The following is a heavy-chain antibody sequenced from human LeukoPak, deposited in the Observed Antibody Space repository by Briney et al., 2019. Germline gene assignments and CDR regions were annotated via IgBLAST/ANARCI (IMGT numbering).Heavy chain of an antibody. V-gene: IGHV3-21*01. Sequence: GGSLRLSCAASGFTFSGYSMNWVRQAPGEGLEWVSSITGSGSYTYYADSVKGRFTISRDSAKNSLYLQMNSLRAEDTAVYYCATSDSSGYYFSYYWGQGTLDTVSS. CDR3: ATSDSSGYYFSYY. CDR2: ITGSGSYT. J-gene: IGHJ4*02. CDR1: GFTFSGYS. D-gene: IGHD3-22*01.